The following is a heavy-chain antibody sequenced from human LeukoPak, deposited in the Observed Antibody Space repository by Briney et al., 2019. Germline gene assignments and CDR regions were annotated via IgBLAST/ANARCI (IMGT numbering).Heavy chain of an antibody. CDR3: ARGICGSSTSCYSTGFDY. V-gene: IGHV1-46*01. D-gene: IGHD2-2*01. Sequence: ASVKVSCKASGYTFTSYYMHWVRQAPGQGLECMGIINPSGGSTSYAQKFQGRVTMTRDTSTSTVYMELSNLRSEDTAVYYCARGICGSSTSCYSTGFDYWGQGTLVTVSS. CDR1: GYTFTSYY. J-gene: IGHJ4*02. CDR2: INPSGGST.